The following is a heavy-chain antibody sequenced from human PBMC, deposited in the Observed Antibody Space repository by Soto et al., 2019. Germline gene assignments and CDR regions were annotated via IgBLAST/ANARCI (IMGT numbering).Heavy chain of an antibody. CDR2: ISAYNGNT. V-gene: IGHV1-18*01. CDR1: GYTFTSYG. CDR3: ARDLGIAAAGFGSYYYGMDA. D-gene: IGHD6-13*01. Sequence: ASVKDSCKASGYTFTSYGISWVRQAPGQGLEWMGWISAYNGNTNYAQKLQGRVTMTTDTSTSTAYMELRSLRSDDTAVYYCARDLGIAAAGFGSYYYGMDAWGQGTTVTVSS. J-gene: IGHJ6*02.